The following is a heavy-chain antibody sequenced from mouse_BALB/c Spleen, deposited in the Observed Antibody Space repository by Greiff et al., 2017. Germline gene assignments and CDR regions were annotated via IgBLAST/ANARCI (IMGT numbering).Heavy chain of an antibody. CDR1: GFDFSRYW. V-gene: IGHV4-2*02. CDR3: ARLERYYAMDY. CDR2: INPGSSTI. Sequence: DVKLVESGGGLVQPGGSLNLSCAASGFDFSRYWMSWARQAPGKGQEWIGEINPGSSTINYTPSLKDKFIISRDNAKNTLYLQMSKVRSEDTALYYCARLERYYAMDYWGQGTSVTVSS. J-gene: IGHJ4*01.